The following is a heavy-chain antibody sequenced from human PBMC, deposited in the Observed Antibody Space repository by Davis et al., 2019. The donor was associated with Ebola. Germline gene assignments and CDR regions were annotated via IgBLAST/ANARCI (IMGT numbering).Heavy chain of an antibody. J-gene: IGHJ4*02. CDR3: AKLFGSSGWYYFDY. CDR1: GFTFSSYA. V-gene: IGHV3-23*01. D-gene: IGHD6-19*01. CDR2: ISGSGDST. Sequence: GESLKISCAASGFTFSSYAMRWVRQAPGKGLEWVSAISGSGDSTYFADSVRGRFTISRDNSKNTLYLLMNSLRAEDTAVYYCAKLFGSSGWYYFDYWGQGTLVAVSS.